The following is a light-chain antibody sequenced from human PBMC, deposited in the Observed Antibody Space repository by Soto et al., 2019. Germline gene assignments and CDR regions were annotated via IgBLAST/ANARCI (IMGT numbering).Light chain of an antibody. Sequence: AIRMNQSPSSLSASPGDTVTITCRASQDIGSVLAWYQQKPGTAPKVLISGASNLHGGVPSRFSGSGSRTDFTLTITHLQSEDFATYYCQHYLNYPITFGQGTRLEIK. CDR3: QHYLNYPIT. CDR2: GAS. J-gene: IGKJ5*01. CDR1: QDIGSV. V-gene: IGKV1-8*01.